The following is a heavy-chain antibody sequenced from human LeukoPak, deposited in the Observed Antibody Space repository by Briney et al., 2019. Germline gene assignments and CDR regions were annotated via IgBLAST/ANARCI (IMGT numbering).Heavy chain of an antibody. V-gene: IGHV4-59*11. CDR3: AREPGGARGYSYGYGYYYYMDV. CDR2: VYYSGST. D-gene: IGHD5-18*01. CDR1: GCSLSRHY. Sequence: SETLSLTCPVSGCSLSRHYRNWIRQPPGKGLEWVGYVYYSGSTNYNPSLKSRVTISVDASKNQFSLKLSSVTAADTAVYYCAREPGGARGYSYGYGYYYYMDVWGKGTTVTVSS. J-gene: IGHJ6*03.